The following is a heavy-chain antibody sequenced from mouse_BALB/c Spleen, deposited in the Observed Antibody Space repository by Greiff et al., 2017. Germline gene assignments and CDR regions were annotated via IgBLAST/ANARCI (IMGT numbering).Heavy chain of an antibody. CDR2: IWTGGGT. CDR3: VRDGAYYAMDY. V-gene: IGHV2-9-2*01. Sequence: QVQLKESGPGLVAPSQSLSITCTVSGFSLTSYDISWIRQPPGKGLEWLGVIWTGGGTNYNSAFMSRLSISKDNSKSQVFLKMNSLQTDDTAIYYCVRDGAYYAMDYWGQGTSVTVSS. J-gene: IGHJ4*01. CDR1: GFSLTSYD.